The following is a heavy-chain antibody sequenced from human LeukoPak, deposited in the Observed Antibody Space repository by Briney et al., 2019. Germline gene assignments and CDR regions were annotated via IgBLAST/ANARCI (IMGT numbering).Heavy chain of an antibody. Sequence: PSETLSLTCTVSGGSISSSSYYWGWIRQPPGKGLEWIGSIYYSGSTYYNPSLKSRVTISVDTSKNQFSLKLSSVTAADTAVYHCARRIVAAGIFDYWGQGTLVTVSS. J-gene: IGHJ4*02. CDR2: IYYSGST. D-gene: IGHD6-13*01. CDR3: ARRIVAAGIFDY. CDR1: GGSISSSSYY. V-gene: IGHV4-39*01.